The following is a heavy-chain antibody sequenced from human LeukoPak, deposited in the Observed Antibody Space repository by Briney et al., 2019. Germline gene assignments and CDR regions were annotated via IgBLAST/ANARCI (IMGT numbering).Heavy chain of an antibody. CDR1: GFTFSNVW. CDR3: ATDGSYALGG. V-gene: IGHV3-74*01. Sequence: PGGSLRLSCEASGFTFSNVWMHWVRQAPGKGLAWVSYILSDGSMTNYAYNVKGRFTVSRDNDENTVYLQMNSLRVEDTAVYYCATDGSYALGGWGQGTLVTVSS. J-gene: IGHJ4*02. D-gene: IGHD3-16*01. CDR2: ILSDGSMT.